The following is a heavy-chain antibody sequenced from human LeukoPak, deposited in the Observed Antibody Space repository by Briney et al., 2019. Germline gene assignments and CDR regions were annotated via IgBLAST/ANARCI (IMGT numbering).Heavy chain of an antibody. D-gene: IGHD6-6*01. J-gene: IGHJ5*02. CDR1: GFTFSSYA. CDR3: ASEYSSSSGPWFDP. V-gene: IGHV3-64*01. CDR2: ISSNGGST. Sequence: GGSLRLSCAASGFTFSSYATHWVRQAPGKGLEYVSAISSNGGSTYYANSVKGRFTISRDNSKNTLYLQMGSLRAEDMAVYYCASEYSSSSGPWFDPWGQGTLVTVSS.